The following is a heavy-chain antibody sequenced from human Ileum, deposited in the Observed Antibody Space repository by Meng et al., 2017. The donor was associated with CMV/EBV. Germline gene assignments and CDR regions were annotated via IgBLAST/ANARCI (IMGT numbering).Heavy chain of an antibody. Sequence: GESLKISCAASGFGFRSYSMNWVRQAPGKGLEWVSVISSSSSYRYYADSVKGRFTISRDNAKNSLYLQMNSLRVEDTAVYYCASHIAMAENYWGQGTLVTVSS. J-gene: IGHJ4*02. D-gene: IGHD6-19*01. CDR3: ASHIAMAENY. CDR2: ISSSSSYR. V-gene: IGHV3-21*01. CDR1: GFGFRSYS.